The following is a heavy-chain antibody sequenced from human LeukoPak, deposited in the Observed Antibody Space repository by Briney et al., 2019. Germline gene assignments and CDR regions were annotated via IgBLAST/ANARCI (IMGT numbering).Heavy chain of an antibody. CDR2: ISSSSSYI. V-gene: IGHV3-21*01. CDR1: GFTFSSYS. D-gene: IGHD2-15*01. CDR3: ARDRCSGGSCYSEYGMDV. Sequence: GGSLRLSCAASGFTFSSYSTNWVRQAPGKGLEWVSSISSSSSYIYYADSVKGRFTISRDNAKNSLYLQMNSLRAEDTAVYYCARDRCSGGSCYSEYGMDVWGQGTTVTVSS. J-gene: IGHJ6*02.